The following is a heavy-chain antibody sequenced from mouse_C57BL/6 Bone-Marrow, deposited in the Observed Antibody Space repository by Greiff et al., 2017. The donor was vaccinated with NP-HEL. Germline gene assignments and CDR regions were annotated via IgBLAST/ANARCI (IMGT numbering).Heavy chain of an antibody. CDR3: ARRRYYGSSAWYFDD. D-gene: IGHD1-1*01. V-gene: IGHV5-17*01. CDR1: GFTFSDYG. J-gene: IGHJ1*03. Sequence: EVKLVESGGGLVKPGGSLKLSCAASGFTFSDYGMHWVRQAPEKGLEWVAYISSGSSTIYYADTVKGRFTISRDNAKNTLFLQMTSLKSEDTAMYDCARRRYYGSSAWYFDDWGTGTTVTVSS. CDR2: ISSGSSTI.